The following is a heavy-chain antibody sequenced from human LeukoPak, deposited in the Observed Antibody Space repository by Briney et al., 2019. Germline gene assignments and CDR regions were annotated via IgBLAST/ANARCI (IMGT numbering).Heavy chain of an antibody. CDR1: GGSFSCYY. D-gene: IGHD5-18*01. J-gene: IGHJ4*02. CDR3: ASVDTAMGPFDY. Sequence: PSETLSLTCAVYGGSFSCYYWSWIRQPPGKGLEWIGEINHSGSTNYNPSLKSRVTISVDTSKNQFSLKLSSVTAADTAVYYCASVDTAMGPFDYWGQGTLVTVSS. V-gene: IGHV4-34*01. CDR2: INHSGST.